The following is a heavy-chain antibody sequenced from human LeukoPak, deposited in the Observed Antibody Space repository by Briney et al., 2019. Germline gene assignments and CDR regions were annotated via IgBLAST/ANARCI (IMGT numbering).Heavy chain of an antibody. V-gene: IGHV3-30*18. D-gene: IGHD4-11*01. J-gene: IGHJ4*02. CDR3: AKSKSPYPMDYIFDF. Sequence: QAGGSLRLSCAASGFSFSSYGMHWVRQAPGKGLEWVAVISNGGSITKYGDSVKGRFTISRDNSKNTLYVQMNSLRTDDAAVYYCAKSKSPYPMDYIFDFWGQGTLVTVSS. CDR1: GFSFSSYG. CDR2: ISNGGSIT.